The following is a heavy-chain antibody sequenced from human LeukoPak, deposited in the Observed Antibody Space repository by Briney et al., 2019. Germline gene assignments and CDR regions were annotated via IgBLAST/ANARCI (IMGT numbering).Heavy chain of an antibody. CDR2: MNPNSGNT. CDR1: GYTFTSYD. J-gene: IGHJ6*02. Sequence: ASVKVSCKASGYTFTSYDINWVRQATGQGLEWMGWMNPNSGNTGYAQKFQGRVTMTRNTSISTAYMELSSLRSEDTAVYYCARGKDVFYDILTGFLDYYYGMDVWGQGTTVTVSS. CDR3: ARGKDVFYDILTGFLDYYYGMDV. V-gene: IGHV1-8*01. D-gene: IGHD3-9*01.